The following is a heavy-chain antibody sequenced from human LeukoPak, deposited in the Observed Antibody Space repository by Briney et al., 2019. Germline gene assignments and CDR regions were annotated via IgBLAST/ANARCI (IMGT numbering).Heavy chain of an antibody. Sequence: AATLSLTCTVSGGSIGSNYWTSIRQPPGKGLEYIVYIYYTGGTNYNPTLVSRVTISVDTSRNQFSLKLSSVTAADTAVYFGAKYGNSGWVIDYWGQGTLVTVSS. CDR2: IYYTGGT. J-gene: IGHJ4*02. D-gene: IGHD6-19*01. V-gene: IGHV4-59*08. CDR3: AKYGNSGWVIDY. CDR1: GGSIGSNY.